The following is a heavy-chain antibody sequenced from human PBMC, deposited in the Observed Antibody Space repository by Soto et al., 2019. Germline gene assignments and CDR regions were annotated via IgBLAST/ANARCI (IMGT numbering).Heavy chain of an antibody. Sequence: QVQLVQSGAEVKKPGASVKVSCKASGYTFTSYYMHWVRQAPGQGLEWMGIINPSGGSTSYAQKFQGRVTMTRDTSTSTDYMELSSLRSEDTAVYYCASSSSWYQGGKDAFDIWGQGTMVTVSS. CDR2: INPSGGST. D-gene: IGHD6-13*01. CDR3: ASSSSWYQGGKDAFDI. CDR1: GYTFTSYY. V-gene: IGHV1-46*01. J-gene: IGHJ3*02.